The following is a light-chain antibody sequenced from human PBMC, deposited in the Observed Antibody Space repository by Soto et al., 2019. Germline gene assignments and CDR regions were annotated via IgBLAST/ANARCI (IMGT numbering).Light chain of an antibody. Sequence: IVLTQSPATLSLSPGERATLSCRASQSDGNYIAWYQQKPGQPPRLLIYDVSNRATGVPARFSGSGSGTDFTLTISSVEPEDFGVYHCQQRSSWPRMYTFGQGTKLEI. V-gene: IGKV3-11*01. CDR1: QSDGNY. CDR2: DVS. J-gene: IGKJ2*01. CDR3: QQRSSWPRMYT.